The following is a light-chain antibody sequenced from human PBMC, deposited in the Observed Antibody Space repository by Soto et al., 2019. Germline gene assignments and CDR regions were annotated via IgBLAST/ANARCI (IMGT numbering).Light chain of an antibody. Sequence: QSVLTQEPWVSGGLEQRVTISCTGTSYNIGAGYGVHWYYQLPGTAPKFLVPGNDNRPSGVPDRLSALKSGTSGSLAITGLQADDEGHYYCQSYDRGLNAYGLGTGTKVTVL. CDR3: QSYDRGLNAYG. CDR1: SYNIGAGYG. J-gene: IGLJ1*01. CDR2: GND. V-gene: IGLV1-40*01.